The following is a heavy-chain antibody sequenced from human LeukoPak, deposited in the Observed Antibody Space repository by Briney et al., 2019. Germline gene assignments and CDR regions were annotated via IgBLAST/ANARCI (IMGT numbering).Heavy chain of an antibody. CDR2: IYYSGST. J-gene: IGHJ4*02. CDR3: ARGVVLTGYPLDF. V-gene: IGHV4-31*03. Sequence: PSETLSLTCTVSGGSISSSSYYWGWIRQPPGKGLEWIGYIYYSGSTYYNPSLKSRVTISVDTSKNQFSLKLSSVTAADTAVYYCARGVVLTGYPLDFWGRGTLVTVSS. D-gene: IGHD3-9*01. CDR1: GGSISSSSYY.